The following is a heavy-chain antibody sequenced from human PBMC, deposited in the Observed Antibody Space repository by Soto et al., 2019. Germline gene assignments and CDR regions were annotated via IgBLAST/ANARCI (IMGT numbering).Heavy chain of an antibody. V-gene: IGHV1-2*04. CDR2: INPNSGGT. J-gene: IGHJ3*02. Sequence: ASVKVSCKASGYTFTGYYMHWVRQAPGQGLEWMGWINPNSGGTNYAQKFQGWVTMTRDTSISTAYMELSRLRSDDTAVYYCARGYCGGDFYDAFDIWGQGTMVTVSS. CDR3: ARGYCGGDFYDAFDI. D-gene: IGHD2-21*02. CDR1: GYTFTGYY.